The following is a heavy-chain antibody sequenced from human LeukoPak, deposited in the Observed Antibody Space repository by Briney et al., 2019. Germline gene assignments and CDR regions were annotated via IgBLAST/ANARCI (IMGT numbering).Heavy chain of an antibody. D-gene: IGHD5-18*01. Sequence: WGSLRLSCSVSGCTFSSYAMHWVRQAPGKGLEYFSAISSNGGSTYYPDSVKGISTIARDTSKNKLYLQMSSLRAEDKAVYCCVKDRGYSYGEGGYWGQGTLVTV. CDR2: ISSNGGST. J-gene: IGHJ4*02. V-gene: IGHV3-64D*06. CDR3: VKDRGYSYGEGGY. CDR1: GCTFSSYA.